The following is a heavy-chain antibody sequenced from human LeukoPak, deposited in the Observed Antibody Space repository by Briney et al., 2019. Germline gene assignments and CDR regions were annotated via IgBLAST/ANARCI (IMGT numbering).Heavy chain of an antibody. Sequence: PSETLSLTCTVSGXSISSYYWSWIRQPPGKGLEWIGYIYYSGSTNYNPSLKSRVTISVDTSKNQFSLKLSSVTAADTAVYYCARVSLLYYYGMDVWGQGTTVTVSS. CDR1: GXSISSYY. CDR3: ARVSLLYYYGMDV. J-gene: IGHJ6*02. CDR2: IYYSGST. D-gene: IGHD2-21*01. V-gene: IGHV4-59*01.